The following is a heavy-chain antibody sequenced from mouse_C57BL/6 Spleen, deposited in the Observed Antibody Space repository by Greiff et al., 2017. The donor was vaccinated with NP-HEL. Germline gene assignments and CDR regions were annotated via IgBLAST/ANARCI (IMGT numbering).Heavy chain of an antibody. CDR1: GYAFSSSW. D-gene: IGHD2-1*01. Sequence: VQLVESGPELVKPGASVKISCKASGYAFSSSWMNWVKQRPGKGLEWIGRIYPGDGDTNYNGKFKGKATLTADKSSSTAYMQLSSLTSEDSAVYFCARSREQYGNYGYWGQGTTLTVSS. CDR2: IYPGDGDT. CDR3: ARSREQYGNYGY. V-gene: IGHV1-82*01. J-gene: IGHJ2*01.